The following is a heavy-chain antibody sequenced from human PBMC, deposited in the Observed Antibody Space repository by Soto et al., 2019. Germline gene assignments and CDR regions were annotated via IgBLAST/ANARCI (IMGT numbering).Heavy chain of an antibody. CDR1: SGSISSSNW. CDR3: ASASRRDFWSGYTYTLRWFDP. Sequence: PSETLSLTCAVSSGSISSSNWWSWVRQPPGKGLEWIGEIYHSGSTNYNPSLKSRVTISVDKSKNQFSLKLSSVTAADTAVYYCASASRRDFWSGYTYTLRWFDPWGQGTLVTVSS. V-gene: IGHV4-4*02. CDR2: IYHSGST. D-gene: IGHD3-3*01. J-gene: IGHJ5*02.